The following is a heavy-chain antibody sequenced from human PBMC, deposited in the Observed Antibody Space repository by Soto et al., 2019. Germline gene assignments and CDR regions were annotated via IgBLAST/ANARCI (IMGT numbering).Heavy chain of an antibody. Sequence: VSVKVSCKASGYTFTSYAMHWVRQAPGQRLEWMGWINAGNGNTKYSQKFQGRVTITRDTSASTAYMELSSLRSEDTAVYYCAREGLGSSGWLDYWGQGTLVTVSS. J-gene: IGHJ4*02. V-gene: IGHV1-3*01. CDR2: INAGNGNT. D-gene: IGHD6-19*01. CDR1: GYTFTSYA. CDR3: AREGLGSSGWLDY.